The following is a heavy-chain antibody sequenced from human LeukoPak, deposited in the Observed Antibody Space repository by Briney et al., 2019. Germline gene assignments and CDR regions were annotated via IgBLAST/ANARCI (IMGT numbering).Heavy chain of an antibody. CDR1: GFAFSDFS. Sequence: GGSLRLSCAASGFAFSDFSMVWVRQAPGKGLEWVSSISTTDTEKYIYYVDSVKGRFTISRDDAKSSLFLHMNSLRAEDTAIDFCARTLRGEVVASFDSSGQGNLVTGSS. CDR3: ARTLRGEVVASFDS. D-gene: IGHD3-22*01. CDR2: ISTTDTEKYI. V-gene: IGHV3-21*01. J-gene: IGHJ4*02.